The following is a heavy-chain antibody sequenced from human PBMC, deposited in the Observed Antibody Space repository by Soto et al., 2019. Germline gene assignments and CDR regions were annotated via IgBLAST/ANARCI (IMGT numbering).Heavy chain of an antibody. V-gene: IGHV1-69*02. CDR1: GGTFSSYT. D-gene: IGHD5-12*01. J-gene: IGHJ4*02. CDR2: IIPILGIA. Sequence: QVQLVQSGAEVKKPGSSVKVSCKASGGTFSSYTISWVRQAPGQGLEWMGRIIPILGIANYAQKFQGRVTITADKSTCTAYMELSSLRSEDTAVYYCAINSGYDTYYFHYWGQGTLVTVSS. CDR3: AINSGYDTYYFHY.